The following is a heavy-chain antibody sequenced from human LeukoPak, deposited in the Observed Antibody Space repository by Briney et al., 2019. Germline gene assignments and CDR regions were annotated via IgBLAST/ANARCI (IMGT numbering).Heavy chain of an antibody. CDR1: GGSFSGYY. D-gene: IGHD1-26*01. Sequence: PSETLSLTCAGYGGSFSGYYWSWIRQPPGKGLEWIGEINHSGSTNYNPSLKSRVTISVDTSKNQFSLKLSSVTAADTAVYYCARKVRELHPFDYWGQGTLVTVSS. CDR3: ARKVRELHPFDY. J-gene: IGHJ4*02. CDR2: INHSGST. V-gene: IGHV4-34*01.